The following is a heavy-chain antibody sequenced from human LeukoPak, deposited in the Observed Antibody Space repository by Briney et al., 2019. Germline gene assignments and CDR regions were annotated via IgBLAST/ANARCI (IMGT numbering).Heavy chain of an antibody. Sequence: PEASVKVSCKASGYTFTGYYMHWVRQAPGQGLEWMGWINPNSGGTNYAQKFQGRVTMTRDTSISTAYMELSRLRSDDTAVYYCATSIEMATVYYYYYYGMDVWGQGTTDTVTS. D-gene: IGHD5-24*01. CDR3: ATSIEMATVYYYYYYGMDV. J-gene: IGHJ6*02. V-gene: IGHV1-2*02. CDR2: INPNSGGT. CDR1: GYTFTGYY.